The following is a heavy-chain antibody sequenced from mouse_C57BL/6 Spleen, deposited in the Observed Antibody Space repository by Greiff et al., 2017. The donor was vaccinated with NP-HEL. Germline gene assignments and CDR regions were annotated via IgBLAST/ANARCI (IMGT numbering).Heavy chain of an antibody. CDR1: GYTFTSYW. CDR3: ARKGYSNYVDY. J-gene: IGHJ2*01. Sequence: QVQLQQPGAELVKPGASVKLSCKASGYTFTSYWMQWVKQRPGQGLEWIGEIDPSDSYTNYNQKFKGKATLTVDTSSSTAYMQLSSLTSEDSAVYYWARKGYSNYVDYWGQGTTLTVSS. CDR2: IDPSDSYT. V-gene: IGHV1-50*01. D-gene: IGHD2-5*01.